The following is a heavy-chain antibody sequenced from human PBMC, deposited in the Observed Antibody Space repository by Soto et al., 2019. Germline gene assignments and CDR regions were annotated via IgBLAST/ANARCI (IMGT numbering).Heavy chain of an antibody. J-gene: IGHJ6*02. Sequence: GGSLRLSCAASGFTFTNYAMNWVRQAPGKGLEWVSVISGSGESTYYADSVKGRFTISRDNSKNTQYLQMNSLRAEDTAVYFCAKDFGDIVVVVLAPYGMDVWGLGTTVTVSS. CDR1: GFTFTNYA. CDR3: AKDFGDIVVVVLAPYGMDV. D-gene: IGHD2-15*01. V-gene: IGHV3-23*01. CDR2: ISGSGEST.